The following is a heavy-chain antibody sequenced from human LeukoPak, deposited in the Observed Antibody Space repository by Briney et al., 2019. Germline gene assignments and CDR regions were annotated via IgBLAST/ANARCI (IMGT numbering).Heavy chain of an antibody. V-gene: IGHV4-34*01. Sequence: PSETLSLTCAVYGGSFSGYYWSWIRQPPGKGLEWIGEINHSGSTNYNPSLKSRVTISVDTSKNQFSLKLSSVTAADTAVYYCARVVTAMRWFDPWGLGTLVTVSS. J-gene: IGHJ5*02. CDR2: INHSGST. CDR3: ARVVTAMRWFDP. CDR1: GGSFSGYY. D-gene: IGHD2-21*02.